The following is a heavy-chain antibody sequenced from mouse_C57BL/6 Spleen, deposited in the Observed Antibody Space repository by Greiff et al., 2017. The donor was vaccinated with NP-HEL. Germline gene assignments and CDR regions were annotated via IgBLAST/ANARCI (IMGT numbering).Heavy chain of an antibody. D-gene: IGHD2-5*01. CDR2: INPSNGGT. Sequence: VKLKQPGTELVKPGASVKLSCKASGYTFTSYWMHWVKQRPGQGLEWIGNINPSNGGTNYNEKFKSKATLTVDKSSSTAYMQLSSLTSEDSAVYYCARRRLYSNYEDYFDYWGQGTTLTVSS. V-gene: IGHV1-53*01. J-gene: IGHJ2*01. CDR1: GYTFTSYW. CDR3: ARRRLYSNYEDYFDY.